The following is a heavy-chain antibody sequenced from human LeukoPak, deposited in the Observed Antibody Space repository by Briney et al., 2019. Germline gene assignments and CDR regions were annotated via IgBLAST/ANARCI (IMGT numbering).Heavy chain of an antibody. D-gene: IGHD1-26*01. CDR3: AKSVSPGGYVGSLYFFDD. Sequence: GGSLRLSCAASGLTFSSYAMSWVRQAPGKGLEWVSTISGSGGTTYYADSVEGQFTISRDNSKNTVSLQMNSLRAEDTAIYYCAKSVSPGGYVGSLYFFDDWGQGTLVTVSS. CDR2: ISGSGGTT. CDR1: GLTFSSYA. V-gene: IGHV3-23*01. J-gene: IGHJ4*02.